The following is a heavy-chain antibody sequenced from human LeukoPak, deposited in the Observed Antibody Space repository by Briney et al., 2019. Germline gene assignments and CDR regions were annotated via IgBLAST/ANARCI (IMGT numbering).Heavy chain of an antibody. D-gene: IGHD3-3*01. CDR3: ARTPRYDFWSGYSNWFDP. CDR1: DYTFTKYG. V-gene: IGHV1-18*01. J-gene: IGHJ5*02. CDR2: IITYNGNT. Sequence: SVQFSCKASDYTFTKYGLSWVRQTPGQGLEWMGWIITYNGNTIYSQKFQVRVTMTTDTSTSTAYMELRSLRSDDTAVYYCARTPRYDFWSGYSNWFDPWGQGTLVTVSS.